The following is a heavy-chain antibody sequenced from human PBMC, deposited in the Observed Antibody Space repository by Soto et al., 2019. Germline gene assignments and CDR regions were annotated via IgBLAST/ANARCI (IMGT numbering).Heavy chain of an antibody. D-gene: IGHD6-13*01. CDR2: ISHGGSR. CDR1: GGCISSSNW. J-gene: IGHJ1*01. V-gene: IGHV4-4*02. Sequence: QVQLQESGPGLVKSSGTLSLTCGVSGGCISSSNWWSWVRQAPVKGLEWIGDISHGGSRNYNPSLRSRLIISLDESNSHISLRLTSVTAADTAVSYCASHLIMPGTRGVDHWGQGTLVTVSS. CDR3: ASHLIMPGTRGVDH.